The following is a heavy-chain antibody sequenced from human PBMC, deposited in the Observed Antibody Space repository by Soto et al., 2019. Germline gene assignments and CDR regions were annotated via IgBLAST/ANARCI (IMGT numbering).Heavy chain of an antibody. CDR3: AKLVRDDVRRSDLDH. J-gene: IGHJ4*02. CDR1: GGSISSYF. CDR2: VYYTGTT. V-gene: IGHV4-59*01. D-gene: IGHD3-10*02. Sequence: SETLSLTCTVSGGSISSYFYIWVRQPPGKGLEWIGSVYYTGTTDYNPSLKSRVTISVDTSKTQFSLNLRSVTAADTAVYYCAKLVRDDVRRSDLDHWGQGTLVTVSS.